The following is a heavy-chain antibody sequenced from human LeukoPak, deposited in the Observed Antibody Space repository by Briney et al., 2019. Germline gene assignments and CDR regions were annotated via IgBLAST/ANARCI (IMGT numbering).Heavy chain of an antibody. V-gene: IGHV3-30-3*01. CDR1: GFTFSSYP. CDR2: ISDDGNNP. D-gene: IGHD5-18*01. CDR3: ASIFSSGYSYFDY. Sequence: PGGSLRLSCAASGFTFSSYPIHWVRQASGKGLDWVAVISDDGNNPYYSDSVKGRFTISRDNSKNKVYLQMNSLRAEDTAVYYCASIFSSGYSYFDYWGQGTLVTVSS. J-gene: IGHJ4*02.